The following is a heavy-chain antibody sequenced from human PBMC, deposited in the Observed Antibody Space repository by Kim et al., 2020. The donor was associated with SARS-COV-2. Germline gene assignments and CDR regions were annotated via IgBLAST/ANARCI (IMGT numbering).Heavy chain of an antibody. V-gene: IGHV3-74*01. CDR1: GFIFSRYY. Sequence: GGSLRLSCAASGFIFSRYYMHWVRQVPGKGLVWVSYISGDGSRTSYTDSVKGRFTISRDNAKNTLHLQMNSLRAEDTAVYYCARDGVGTTPLAWWGQGTLVTVSS. CDR3: ARDGVGTTPLAW. CDR2: ISGDGSRT. J-gene: IGHJ4*02. D-gene: IGHD1-26*01.